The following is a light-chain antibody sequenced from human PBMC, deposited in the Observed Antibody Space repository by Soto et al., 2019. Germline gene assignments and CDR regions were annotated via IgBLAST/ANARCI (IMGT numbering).Light chain of an antibody. CDR2: KAS. Sequence: EIQMTQSPSTLSASVGDRVTITCRATQHLGAWLAWYQQKPGKAPNLLIYKASSLRSGVPSRFSGSGSATEFTLTISSLQPDDFATYYCQQYNSYPLTFGGGTKVEI. CDR3: QQYNSYPLT. J-gene: IGKJ4*01. CDR1: QHLGAW. V-gene: IGKV1-5*03.